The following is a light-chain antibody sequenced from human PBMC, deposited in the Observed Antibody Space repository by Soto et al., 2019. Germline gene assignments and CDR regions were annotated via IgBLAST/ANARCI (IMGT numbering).Light chain of an antibody. CDR2: AAS. Sequence: DIEMTQSPSSLSASVGDRVTITCRASQGISNYLAWYQQKPGKVPKLLIYAASTLQSGVPSRFSGSGSGTDFTLTISSLQPEDVATYYCQQYKSYSPITFGQGTRLETK. V-gene: IGKV1-27*01. CDR3: QQYKSYSPIT. CDR1: QGISNY. J-gene: IGKJ5*01.